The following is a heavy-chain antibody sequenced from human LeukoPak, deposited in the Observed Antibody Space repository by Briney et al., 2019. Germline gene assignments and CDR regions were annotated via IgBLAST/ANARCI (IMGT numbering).Heavy chain of an antibody. CDR2: IKPDGSEN. Sequence: GGSLRLSCAASGITFSSYWMNWVRQAPGKGLEWVANIKPDGSENYYVDSVKGRFTISRDNAKNSLYLQMNSLRAEDTAVYYCASSWGLSKWGQGTLVTVSS. V-gene: IGHV3-7*01. J-gene: IGHJ4*02. D-gene: IGHD3-16*01. CDR3: ASSWGLSK. CDR1: GITFSSYW.